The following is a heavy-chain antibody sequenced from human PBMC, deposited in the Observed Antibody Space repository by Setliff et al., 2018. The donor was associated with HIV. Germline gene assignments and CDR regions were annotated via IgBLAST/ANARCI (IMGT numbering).Heavy chain of an antibody. J-gene: IGHJ4*02. CDR2: INPNSGGT. CDR3: ARAVGGSNYFDYSGYQDF. CDR1: GYTFTGNY. V-gene: IGHV1-2*02. D-gene: IGHD3-22*01. Sequence: ASVKVSCKASGYTFTGNYIHWVRQAPGQGLEWMGWINPNSGGTNYEQKFQGRVTMTRDTSISTAYMELSRLRSDDTALYYCARAVGGSNYFDYSGYQDFWGQGTRVTVSS.